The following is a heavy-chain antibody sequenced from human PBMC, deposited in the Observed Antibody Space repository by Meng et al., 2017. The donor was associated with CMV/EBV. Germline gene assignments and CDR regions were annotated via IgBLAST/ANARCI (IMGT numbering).Heavy chain of an antibody. V-gene: IGHV3-30*04. CDR1: GFTFSSYA. J-gene: IGHJ4*02. D-gene: IGHD5-18*01. CDR2: ISYDGSNK. Sequence: LSLTCAASGFTFSSYAMHWVRQAPGKGLEWVAVISYDGSNKYYADSVKGRFTISRDNSKNTLYLQMNSLRAEDTAVYYCAGGRDTAMPLYYFDYWGQGTLVTVSS. CDR3: AGGRDTAMPLYYFDY.